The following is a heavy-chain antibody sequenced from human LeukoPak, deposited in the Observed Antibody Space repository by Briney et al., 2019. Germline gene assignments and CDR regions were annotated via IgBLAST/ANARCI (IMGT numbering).Heavy chain of an antibody. D-gene: IGHD3-3*01. CDR1: GGSISSSSYY. CDR3: ARAEYDFWSGYRYHFDY. V-gene: IGHV4-39*01. J-gene: IGHJ4*02. CDR2: IYYSGST. Sequence: SETLSLTCTVSGGSISSSSYYWGWIRQPPGTGLEWIGSIYYSGSTYYNPSLKSRVTISVDTSKNQFSLKLSSVTAADTAVYYCARAEYDFWSGYRYHFDYWGQGTLVTVSS.